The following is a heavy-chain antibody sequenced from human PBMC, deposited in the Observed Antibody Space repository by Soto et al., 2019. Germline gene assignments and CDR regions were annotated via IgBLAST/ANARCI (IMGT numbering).Heavy chain of an antibody. J-gene: IGHJ3*02. Sequence: PGESLKISCKGSGYSFTSYWIGWVRQMPGKGLEWMGIIYPGDSDTRYSPSFQGQVTISADKSISTAYLQWSSLKASDTAMYYCARGDRGKLWFGEADAFDIWGQGTMVTVSS. D-gene: IGHD3-10*01. V-gene: IGHV5-51*01. CDR1: GYSFTSYW. CDR2: IYPGDSDT. CDR3: ARGDRGKLWFGEADAFDI.